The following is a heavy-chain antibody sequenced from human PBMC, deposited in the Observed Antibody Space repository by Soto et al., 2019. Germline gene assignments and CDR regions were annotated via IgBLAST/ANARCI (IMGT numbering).Heavy chain of an antibody. Sequence: QVQLVQSGAEVKKPGSSVRVSCKASGVTFRSYTISWVRQAPGQGLEWMGRTIPVLGVTNYAPKFKGRLNFIADEKSRTVNMDLCSLRSEETDSYYSRWIRNGDVDFSDYWGQWTLVNVSS. CDR3: RWIRNGDVDFSDY. CDR2: TIPVLGVT. CDR1: GVTFRSYT. V-gene: IGHV1-69*02. D-gene: IGHD2-21*01. J-gene: IGHJ3*01.